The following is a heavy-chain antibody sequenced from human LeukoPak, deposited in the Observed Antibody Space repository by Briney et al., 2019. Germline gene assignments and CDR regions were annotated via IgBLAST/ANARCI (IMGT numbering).Heavy chain of an antibody. Sequence: SETLSLTCTVSGGSISSSTYYWGWVRQPPGKGLEWIGSIYYSGTTKYNPSLKSRVTISVDNSNNKFSLRLGSVTAADTALYYCARGTLYSGWSYYFDSWGQGTLVTVSS. CDR1: GGSISSSTYY. CDR2: IYYSGTT. V-gene: IGHV4-39*07. D-gene: IGHD6-19*01. CDR3: ARGTLYSGWSYYFDS. J-gene: IGHJ4*02.